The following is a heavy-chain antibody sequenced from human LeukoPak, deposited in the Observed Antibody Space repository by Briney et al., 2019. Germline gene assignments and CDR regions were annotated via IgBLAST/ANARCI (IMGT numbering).Heavy chain of an antibody. Sequence: GGSLRLSCAASGLSFSNYVMSWVRQAPGKGLEWVSDISGSGGNTYYTDSVKGRFTISRDNSKNTLYLQMSSLRAEDTAVYFCAKVRSISSYWSSWGQGTLVTVSA. D-gene: IGHD6-6*01. V-gene: IGHV3-23*01. J-gene: IGHJ5*02. CDR2: ISGSGGNT. CDR1: GLSFSNYV. CDR3: AKVRSISSYWSS.